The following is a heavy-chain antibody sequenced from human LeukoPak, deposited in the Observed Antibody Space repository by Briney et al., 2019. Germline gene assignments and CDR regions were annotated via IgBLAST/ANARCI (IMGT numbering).Heavy chain of an antibody. D-gene: IGHD1-26*01. CDR1: GFTFSSYE. Sequence: GGSLRLSCAASGFTFSSYEMNWVRQAPGKGLEWVSYISSSSSAIYYADSVKGRLTISRDNAKNSLYLQMNSLRDEDTAVYYCARDQLFLVGATGWGQGTLVTVSS. CDR2: ISSSSSAI. V-gene: IGHV3-48*02. CDR3: ARDQLFLVGATG. J-gene: IGHJ4*02.